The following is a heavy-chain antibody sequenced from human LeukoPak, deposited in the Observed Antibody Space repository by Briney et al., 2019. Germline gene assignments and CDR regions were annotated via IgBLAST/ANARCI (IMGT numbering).Heavy chain of an antibody. Sequence: GGSLRLSCAASGFTFSSYSMNWVRQAPGKGLEWVSYISSSSSTIYYADSVKGRFTISRDNAKNSLYLQMNSLRAEDTAVYYCARVGPVAGTSHFDYWGQGTLVTVSS. CDR2: ISSSSSTI. V-gene: IGHV3-48*01. CDR3: ARVGPVAGTSHFDY. D-gene: IGHD6-19*01. J-gene: IGHJ4*02. CDR1: GFTFSSYS.